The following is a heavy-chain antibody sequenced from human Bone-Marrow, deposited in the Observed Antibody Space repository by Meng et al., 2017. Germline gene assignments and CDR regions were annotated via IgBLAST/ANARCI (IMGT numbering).Heavy chain of an antibody. CDR3: ARARGIAVAEPWDY. CDR1: GGSISSSNW. J-gene: IGHJ4*02. CDR2: IYHSGSP. D-gene: IGHD6-19*01. Sequence: HGQLQESGPGLVKPSGTLSLTCAGSGGSISSSNWWSWVRQPPGKGLEWIGEIYHSGSPNYNPSLKSRVTISVDKSKNQFSLKLSSVTAADTAVYYCARARGIAVAEPWDYWGQGTLVTVSS. V-gene: IGHV4-4*02.